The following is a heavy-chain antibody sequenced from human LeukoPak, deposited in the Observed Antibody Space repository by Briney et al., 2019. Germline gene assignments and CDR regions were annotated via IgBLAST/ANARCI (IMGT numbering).Heavy chain of an antibody. CDR1: GGSFSGYY. CDR2: INHSGST. V-gene: IGHV4-34*01. J-gene: IGHJ4*02. Sequence: PSETLSLTCAVYGGSFSGYYWSWIRQPPGKGLEWIGEINHSGSTNYSPSLKSRVTISVDTSKNQFSLKLSSVTAADTAVYYCARGKEYIWGTYGGFDYWGQGTLVTVSS. CDR3: ARGKEYIWGTYGGFDY. D-gene: IGHD3-16*01.